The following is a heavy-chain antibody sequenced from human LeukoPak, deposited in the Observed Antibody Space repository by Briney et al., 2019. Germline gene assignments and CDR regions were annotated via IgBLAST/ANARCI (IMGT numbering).Heavy chain of an antibody. CDR1: GFTFSSYA. CDR2: ISSNGGST. V-gene: IGHV3-64D*09. J-gene: IGHJ5*02. D-gene: IGHD3-22*01. CDR3: VKGKSYYYDSSGYYNWCDP. Sequence: PGGSLRLSWSAPGFTFSSYAMHWVRQAPGKGLEYVSAISSNGGSTSYADSEKGRFTISRDNSKHTLYLQMSSQRAEDTAVYYCVKGKSYYYDSSGYYNWCDPWGQGTLVTVSS.